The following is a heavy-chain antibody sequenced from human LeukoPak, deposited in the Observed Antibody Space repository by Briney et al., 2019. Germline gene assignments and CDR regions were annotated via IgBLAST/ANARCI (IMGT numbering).Heavy chain of an antibody. CDR1: GGSISSYY. CDR3: ARLYIVVVVAATPSYWFDP. D-gene: IGHD2-15*01. V-gene: IGHV4-59*08. CDR2: IYYSGST. J-gene: IGHJ5*02. Sequence: SETLSLTCTVSGGSISSYYWSWIRQPPGKGLEWIGYIYYSGSTNYNPSLKSRVTISVDTSKNQFSLKLSSVTAADTAVYYCARLYIVVVVAATPSYWFDPWGQGTLVTVSS.